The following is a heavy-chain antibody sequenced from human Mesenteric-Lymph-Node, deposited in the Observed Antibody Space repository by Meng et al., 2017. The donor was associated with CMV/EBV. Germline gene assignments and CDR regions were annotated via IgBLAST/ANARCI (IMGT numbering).Heavy chain of an antibody. J-gene: IGHJ4*02. CDR2: IYYSGST. V-gene: IGHV4-31*03. Sequence: VQLNESGRGLVKPPWTLFPPRSFSGGAGSSGGYYCTGIRQPAGKGLGWFGHIYYSGSTFYNPALKRRVIISIDTSKKQFSLNLRSVTAADTAVYYCASVSSGWDYFDYWGQGTLVTVFS. D-gene: IGHD6-19*01. CDR1: GGAGSSGGYY. CDR3: ASVSSGWDYFDY.